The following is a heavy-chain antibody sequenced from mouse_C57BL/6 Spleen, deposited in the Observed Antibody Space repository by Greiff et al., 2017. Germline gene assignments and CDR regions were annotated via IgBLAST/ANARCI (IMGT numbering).Heavy chain of an antibody. CDR2: ISSGSSTI. CDR3: ARPSISTYYFDY. V-gene: IGHV5-17*01. CDR1: GFTFSDYG. D-gene: IGHD4-1*02. J-gene: IGHJ2*01. Sequence: DVKLVESGGGLVKPGGSLKLSCAASGFTFSDYGMHWVRQAPEKGLEWVAYISSGSSTISYADTVKGRFTISRDNAKTTLFLQMTSLRSEDTAMXYCARPSISTYYFDYWGQGTTLTVSS.